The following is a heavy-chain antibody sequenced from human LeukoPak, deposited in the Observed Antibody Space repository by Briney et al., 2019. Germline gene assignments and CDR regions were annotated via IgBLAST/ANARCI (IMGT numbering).Heavy chain of an antibody. CDR1: GFTFDDYG. CDR2: INWNGGST. V-gene: IGHV3-20*04. J-gene: IGHJ6*03. CDR3: ARAGDRIAAAGWGNFYYYYKDV. D-gene: IGHD6-13*01. Sequence: GGSLRLSCAASGFTFDDYGMSWVRQAPGKGLEWVSGINWNGGSTGYADSVKGRFTISRDNTKNSLYLQMNSLRAEDTALYYCARAGDRIAAAGWGNFYYYYKDVWGKGTTVTVSS.